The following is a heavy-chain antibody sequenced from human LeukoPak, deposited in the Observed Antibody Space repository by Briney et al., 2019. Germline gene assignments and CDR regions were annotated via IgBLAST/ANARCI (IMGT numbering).Heavy chain of an antibody. V-gene: IGHV4-38-2*01. CDR2: IYHSGST. CDR3: ARQLSSSAWDY. Sequence: SETLSLTCAVSGYSISSGYYWGWIRQPPGKGPQWIGSIYHSGSTYYNPSLKSRVTISVDTSKNQFSLKLSSVTAADTAVYYCARQLSSSAWDYWGQGTLVTVSS. CDR1: GYSISSGYY. D-gene: IGHD2-15*01. J-gene: IGHJ4*02.